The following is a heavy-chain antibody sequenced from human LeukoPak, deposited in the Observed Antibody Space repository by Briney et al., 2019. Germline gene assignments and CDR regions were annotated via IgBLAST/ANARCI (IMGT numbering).Heavy chain of an antibody. CDR2: IYYSGST. Sequence: SETLSLTCTVSGGSISSSSYYWGWIRQPPGKGLEWIGSIYYSGSTYYNPSLKSRVTISVDTSKNQFSLKLSSVTAADTAVYYCARYIKGGGGYDPDGGSDYFDYWGQGTLVTVSS. J-gene: IGHJ4*02. CDR3: ARYIKGGGGYDPDGGSDYFDY. CDR1: GGSISSSSYY. D-gene: IGHD5-12*01. V-gene: IGHV4-39*07.